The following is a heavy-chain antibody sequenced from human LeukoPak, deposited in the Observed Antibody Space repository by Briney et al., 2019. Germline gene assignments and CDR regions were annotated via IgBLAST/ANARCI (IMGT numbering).Heavy chain of an antibody. J-gene: IGHJ4*02. V-gene: IGHV1-8*01. CDR1: GYTFTKYD. CDR2: MNPNSGNT. Sequence: APVTVSCKASGYTFTKYDINWVRQAPGQGLEWMGWMNPNSGNTGFAQKFQGRVTMTRNTSITTAYMELSSLTSEDTAVYYCARAPGSADYWGQGTLITVSS. CDR3: ARAPGSADY. D-gene: IGHD3-10*01.